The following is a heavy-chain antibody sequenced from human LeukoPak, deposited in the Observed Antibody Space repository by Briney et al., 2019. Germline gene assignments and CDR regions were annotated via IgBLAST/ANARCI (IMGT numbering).Heavy chain of an antibody. J-gene: IGHJ4*02. CDR1: GYTLTSYD. CDR2: MNPNSGNT. Sequence: GASVKVSCKASGYTLTSYDINWVRQATGQGLEWMGWMNPNSGNTGYAQKFQGRVTMTRNTSISTAYMELSSLRSEDTAVYYCARGLRYCTNGVCYTYYFDYWGQGTPVTVSS. CDR3: ARGLRYCTNGVCYTYYFDY. V-gene: IGHV1-8*01. D-gene: IGHD2-8*01.